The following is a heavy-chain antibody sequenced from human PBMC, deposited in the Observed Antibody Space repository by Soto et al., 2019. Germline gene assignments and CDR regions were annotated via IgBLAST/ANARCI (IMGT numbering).Heavy chain of an antibody. D-gene: IGHD3-3*01. V-gene: IGHV1-8*01. J-gene: IGHJ6*02. CDR1: GYTFTSYY. CDR2: MNPTSGNT. Sequence: ASVKVSCKASGYTFTSYYINWVRPATGQGLELMGWMNPTSGNTGYAQKFQGRVTMTRNTSISTAYMELSSLRSEDTAVYYCARCHRGVRFLEWLPNYGMDVWGQGTTVTVSS. CDR3: ARCHRGVRFLEWLPNYGMDV.